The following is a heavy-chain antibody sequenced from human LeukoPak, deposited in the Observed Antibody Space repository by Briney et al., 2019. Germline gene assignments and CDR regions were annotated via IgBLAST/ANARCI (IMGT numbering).Heavy chain of an antibody. D-gene: IGHD3-3*01. CDR2: ISSSSSYI. CDR3: ARDLRRYDFWSGYYSGDYYYYYMDV. J-gene: IGHJ6*03. Sequence: PGGSLRLSCAASGFTFSSYSMNWVRQAPGKGLEWVSSISSSSSYIYYADSVKGRFTISRDNAKNSLYLQMNSLRAEDTAVYYCARDLRRYDFWSGYYSGDYYYYYMDVWGKGTTVTVSS. CDR1: GFTFSSYS. V-gene: IGHV3-21*01.